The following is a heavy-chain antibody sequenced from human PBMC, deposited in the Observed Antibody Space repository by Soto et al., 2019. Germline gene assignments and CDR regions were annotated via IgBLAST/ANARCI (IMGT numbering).Heavy chain of an antibody. V-gene: IGHV3-23*04. CDR3: ATSFRYFDN. CDR2: ISGTASRT. D-gene: IGHD3-9*01. CDR1: GFTPTTTP. Sequence: EVQLVESGGGLVLPGGSLRLSCAGSGFTPTTTPLSWVRQAPGKGLEWVTTISGTASRTYYVDSVKGRFFISRDNSKNTVTLQMNNLTVDDTGVYYCATSFRYFDNWGQGTRVSVSS. J-gene: IGHJ4*02.